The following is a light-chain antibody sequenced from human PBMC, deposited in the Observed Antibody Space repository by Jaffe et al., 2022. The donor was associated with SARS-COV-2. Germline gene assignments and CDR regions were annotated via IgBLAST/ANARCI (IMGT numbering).Light chain of an antibody. CDR1: TGAVTSGHY. CDR3: MVSYSGASWV. V-gene: IGLV7-46*01. CDR2: DTS. Sequence: QAVVTQEPSLTVSPGGTVTLTCGSSTGAVTSGHYPYWFQQKPGQAPRTLIYDTSKKHSWTPARFSGSLLGGKAALTLSGAQPEDEAEYHCMVSYSGASWVFGGGTKLTVL. J-gene: IGLJ3*02.